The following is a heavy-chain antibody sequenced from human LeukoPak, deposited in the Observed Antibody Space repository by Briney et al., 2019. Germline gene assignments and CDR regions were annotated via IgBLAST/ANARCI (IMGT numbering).Heavy chain of an antibody. CDR1: GYTFTGYY. CDR3: ARGSGFKYGDAFDI. CDR2: INPNNGGT. Sequence: ASVKVSCKASGYTFTGYYMHWVRQAPGQGLEWMGWINPNNGGTNYAQKFQGRVTMTRDTSISTAYMELSRLRSDDTAVYYCARGSGFKYGDAFDIWGQGTMVTVSS. V-gene: IGHV1-2*02. J-gene: IGHJ3*02. D-gene: IGHD2/OR15-2a*01.